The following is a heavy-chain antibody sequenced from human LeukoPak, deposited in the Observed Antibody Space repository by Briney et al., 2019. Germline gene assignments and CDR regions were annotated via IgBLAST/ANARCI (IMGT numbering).Heavy chain of an antibody. CDR3: ARGFLRWYPTGPDFDY. CDR2: IYYSGST. J-gene: IGHJ4*02. V-gene: IGHV4-39*07. Sequence: PSETLSLTCTVSGGSISSSSYYWGWIRQPPGKGLEWIGSIYYSGSTYYNPSLKSRVTISVDTSKNQFSLKLSSVTAADTAVYYCARGFLRWYPTGPDFDYWGQGTLVTVSS. D-gene: IGHD4-23*01. CDR1: GGSISSSSYY.